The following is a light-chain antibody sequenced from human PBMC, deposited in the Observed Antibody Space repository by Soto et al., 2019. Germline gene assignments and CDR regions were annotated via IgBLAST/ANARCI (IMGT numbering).Light chain of an antibody. CDR3: QQYGSSGT. CDR1: QSVSNNY. Sequence: TALTPSPRTLSRSPGERAPLSCMASQSVSNNYLAWYQQKPGQAPRLLIYGASNRATGIPDRFSGSGSGTDFTLTISRLEPEDFAVYYCQQYGSSGTFGQGTKV. CDR2: GAS. V-gene: IGKV3-20*01. J-gene: IGKJ1*01.